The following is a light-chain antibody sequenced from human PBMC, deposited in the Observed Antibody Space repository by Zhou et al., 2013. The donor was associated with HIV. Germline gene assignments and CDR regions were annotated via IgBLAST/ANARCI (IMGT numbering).Light chain of an antibody. CDR3: QQSGV. CDR1: QSISSY. J-gene: IGKJ4*01. Sequence: DIQMTQSPSSLSASVGDRVTITCRASQSISSYLNWYQQKPGKAPKLLIYAASSLQSGVPSRFSGSGSGTDFTLTISSLQPEDFATYYCQQSGVFGGGTKVEIK. CDR2: AAS. V-gene: IGKV1-39*01.